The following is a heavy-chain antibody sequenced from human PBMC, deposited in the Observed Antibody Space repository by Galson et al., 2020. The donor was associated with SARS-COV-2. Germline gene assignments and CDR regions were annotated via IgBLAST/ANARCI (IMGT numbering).Heavy chain of an antibody. CDR2: INPNSGGT. CDR1: GYTFTGYY. J-gene: IGHJ6*02. Sequence: VSCKASGYTFTGYYMHWVRQAPGQGLEWMGWINPNSGGTNYAQKFQGRVTMTRDTSISTAYMELSRLRSDDTAVYYCARGSGRHNYYYYGMDVWGQGTTVTVSS. D-gene: IGHD6-25*01. CDR3: ARGSGRHNYYYYGMDV. V-gene: IGHV1-2*02.